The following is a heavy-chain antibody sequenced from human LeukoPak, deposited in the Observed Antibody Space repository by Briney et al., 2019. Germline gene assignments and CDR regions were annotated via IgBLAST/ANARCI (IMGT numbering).Heavy chain of an antibody. V-gene: IGHV4-59*08. CDR3: ARLRSYDFWSGYYDPHGVFDP. CDR1: GGSISSYY. J-gene: IGHJ5*02. CDR2: IYYSGST. Sequence: ETLSLTCTVSGGSISSYYWSWIRQPPGKGLEWIGYIYYSGSTNYNPSLKSRVTISVDTSKNQFSLKLSSVTAADTAVYYCARLRSYDFWSGYYDPHGVFDPWGQGTLVTVSS. D-gene: IGHD3-3*01.